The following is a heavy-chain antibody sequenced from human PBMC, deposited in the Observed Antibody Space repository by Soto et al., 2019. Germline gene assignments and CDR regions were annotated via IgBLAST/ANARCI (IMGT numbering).Heavy chain of an antibody. CDR3: ARDRNYYDSSGYYPPYDAFDI. CDR2: IIPIFGTA. V-gene: IGHV1-69*06. D-gene: IGHD3-22*01. CDR1: GGTFSSYA. J-gene: IGHJ3*02. Sequence: QVQLVQSGAEVKKPGSSVKVSCKASGGTFSSYAISWVRQAPGQGLEWMGGIIPIFGTANYAQKFQGRVTLTAYKSTRTADMELSSLRSEDTAVYYCARDRNYYDSSGYYPPYDAFDIWGQGTMVTVSS.